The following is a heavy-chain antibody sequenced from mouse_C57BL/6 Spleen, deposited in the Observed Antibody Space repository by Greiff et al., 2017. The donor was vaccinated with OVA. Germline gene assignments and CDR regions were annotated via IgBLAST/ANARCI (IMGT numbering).Heavy chain of an antibody. CDR2: IYPGDGDT. V-gene: IGHV1-82*01. CDR1: GYAFSSSW. D-gene: IGHD3-2*02. CDR3: AREGDSSGRFDY. J-gene: IGHJ2*01. Sequence: QVQLQQSGPELVKPGASVKISCKASGYAFSSSWMNWVKQRPGKGLEWIGRIYPGDGDTNYNGQFKGKATLTADKSSSTAYMQLSSLTSEDSAVYFCAREGDSSGRFDYWGQGTTLTVSS.